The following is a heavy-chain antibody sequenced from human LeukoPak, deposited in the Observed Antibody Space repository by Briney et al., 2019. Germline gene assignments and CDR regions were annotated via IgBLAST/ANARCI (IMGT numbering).Heavy chain of an antibody. CDR2: IIPIFGTA. CDR3: ASSSEGLLWFDP. Sequence: ASVKVSCKASGGTFSSYAISWVRQAPGQGLEWMGGIIPIFGTANYAQKFQGRVTITTDESTSTAYMELSSLRSEDTAVYYCASSSEGLLWFDPWGQGTLVTVSS. D-gene: IGHD6-6*01. CDR1: GGTFSSYA. J-gene: IGHJ5*02. V-gene: IGHV1-69*05.